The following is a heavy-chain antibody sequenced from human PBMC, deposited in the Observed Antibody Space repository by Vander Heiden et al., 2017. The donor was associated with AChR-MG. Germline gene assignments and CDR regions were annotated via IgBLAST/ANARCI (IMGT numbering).Heavy chain of an antibody. CDR2: IFYSGST. Sequence: QLQLQESGPGLVKPSETLSLTCTVSGGSISSSSYYWGWIRQPPGKGLEWIGTIFYSGSTYYNPSLKIRVTISVGTSKDQFSLRLSSVTAADTAVYYCARMYYYGSGSYYNANWFDPWGQGTLVTVSS. CDR1: GGSISSSSYY. CDR3: ARMYYYGSGSYYNANWFDP. V-gene: IGHV4-39*01. D-gene: IGHD3-10*01. J-gene: IGHJ5*02.